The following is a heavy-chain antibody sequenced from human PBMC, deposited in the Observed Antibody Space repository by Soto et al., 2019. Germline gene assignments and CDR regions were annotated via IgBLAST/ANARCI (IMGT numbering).Heavy chain of an antibody. V-gene: IGHV5-10-1*01. Sequence: GESLKISCKGSGYSFAGYWITWVRQKPGKGLEWMGRIDPSDSQTYYSPSFRGHVTISVTKSTTTAFLQWSSLRASDTAMYYCARQIYDSDTGPNFQYYFDSWGQGTPVTVSS. CDR3: ARQIYDSDTGPNFQYYFDS. CDR2: IDPSDSQT. D-gene: IGHD3-22*01. CDR1: GYSFAGYW. J-gene: IGHJ4*02.